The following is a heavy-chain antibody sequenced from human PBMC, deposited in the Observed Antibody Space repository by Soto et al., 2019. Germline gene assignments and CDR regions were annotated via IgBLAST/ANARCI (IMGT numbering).Heavy chain of an antibody. CDR1: GGSISSSNW. Sequence: SETLSLTCAVSGGSISSSNWWSWVRPPPGKGLEWIGEIYHSGSTNYNPSLKSRVTISVDKSKNQYSLKLSSVTAADTAVYYCARQQLADPYYYYYGMDVWGQGTTVTISS. CDR3: ARQQLADPYYYYYGMDV. V-gene: IGHV4-4*02. J-gene: IGHJ6*02. D-gene: IGHD6-13*01. CDR2: IYHSGST.